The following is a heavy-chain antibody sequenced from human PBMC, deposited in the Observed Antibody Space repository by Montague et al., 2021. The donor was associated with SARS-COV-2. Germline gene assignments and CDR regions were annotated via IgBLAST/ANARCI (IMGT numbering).Heavy chain of an antibody. D-gene: IGHD2-15*01. CDR3: ARRSLGYCSGCSCYSGYDY. CDR2: IYDSGST. J-gene: IGHJ4*02. CDR1: GGSISSNNYY. V-gene: IGHV4-39*02. Sequence: SETLSLTCTVSGGSISSNNYYWDWICQPPGKGLEWIGSIYDSGSTYYXXXLKSRVTISVDTSKNHFSLKLSSVTAADTAVYYCARRSLGYCSGCSCYSGYDYWGQGTLVTVSS.